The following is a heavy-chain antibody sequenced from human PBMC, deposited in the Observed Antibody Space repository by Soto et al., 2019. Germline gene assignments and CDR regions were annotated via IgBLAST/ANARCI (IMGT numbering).Heavy chain of an antibody. Sequence: ASVKVSCKASGYTIIRYYIHWVRQDPGQGLEWMGLINPSDAYTDYAQKFQGRVTLTRDTSTSIVYMELSSLRSEDTAVYYCARDESRPRSNFDYWGQGTLVTVSS. J-gene: IGHJ4*02. CDR2: INPSDAYT. V-gene: IGHV1-46*01. CDR1: GYTIIRYY. CDR3: ARDESRPRSNFDY.